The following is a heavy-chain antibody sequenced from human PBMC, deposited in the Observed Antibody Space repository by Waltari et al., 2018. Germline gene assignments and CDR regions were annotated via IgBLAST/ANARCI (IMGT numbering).Heavy chain of an antibody. Sequence: EMQLLESGGGLVKPGESLRLSCAASGFILSRDSRNWVRQAPGKGLEWVASISSGSSYIYYADSMRGRFTISRDDANNSVFLQLNGLRVEDTAVYYCARSLRDGSSYPDPIVFDFWGQGNLVTVSS. CDR3: ARSLRDGSSYPDPIVFDF. CDR2: ISSGSSYI. CDR1: GFILSRDS. J-gene: IGHJ4*02. V-gene: IGHV3-21*01. D-gene: IGHD2-15*01.